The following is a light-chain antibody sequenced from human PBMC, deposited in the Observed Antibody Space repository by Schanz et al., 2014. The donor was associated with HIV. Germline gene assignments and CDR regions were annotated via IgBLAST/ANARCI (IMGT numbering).Light chain of an antibody. CDR1: QSVGSN. Sequence: EIVMTQSPATLSVSPGERATLSCRSSQSVGSNLAWYQQTPGQAPRLLIYGASTRATGIPARFSGSGSGTEFTLTISSLQSKDFAVYYCQHRSSWPYTFGQGSKLEMK. V-gene: IGKV3-15*01. CDR3: QHRSSWPYT. J-gene: IGKJ2*01. CDR2: GAS.